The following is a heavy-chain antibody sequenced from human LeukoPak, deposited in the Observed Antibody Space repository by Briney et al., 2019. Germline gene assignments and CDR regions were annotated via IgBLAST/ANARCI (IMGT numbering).Heavy chain of an antibody. J-gene: IGHJ4*02. CDR1: GFTLSNSW. V-gene: IGHV3-7*02. CDR2: IKQDGSEK. Sequence: PGGSLRLSGAASGFTLSNSWMSWVRQAPGKGLEWVANIKQDGSEKYYVDSVKGRFSISRDNAKNSLYLQMNSLRAEDTAVYYCARMVRLDYWGQGTLVTVSS. CDR3: ARMVRLDY. D-gene: IGHD3-10*01.